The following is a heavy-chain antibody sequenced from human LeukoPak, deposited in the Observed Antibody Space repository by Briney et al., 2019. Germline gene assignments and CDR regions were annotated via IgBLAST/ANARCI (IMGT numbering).Heavy chain of an antibody. V-gene: IGHV3-21*01. CDR2: ISSSSSYI. D-gene: IGHD6-19*01. CDR3: ARVSGWYWFDQ. CDR1: GFTFSSYS. J-gene: IGHJ5*02. Sequence: GGSLRLSCAASGFTFSSYSMNWVRQAPGKGLEWVSSISSSSSYIYYADSVKGRFTISRDNAKNSLYLQMNSLRAEDTAVYCCARVSGWYWFDQWGQGTLVTVSS.